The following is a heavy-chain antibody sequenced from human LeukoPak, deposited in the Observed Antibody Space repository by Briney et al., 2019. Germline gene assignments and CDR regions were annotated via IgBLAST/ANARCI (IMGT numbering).Heavy chain of an antibody. V-gene: IGHV3-43*02. CDR2: ISGDGGST. Sequence: GGTLRLSCAASGFTFDDYAMHWVRHGPGKGLVWVFLISGDGGSTYYADSVKGRFTISRDNSKNSLYLQMNSLRTEDTALYYCAKEEVGGDGYNDYWGQGTLVTVSS. D-gene: IGHD5-24*01. CDR1: GFTFDDYA. CDR3: AKEEVGGDGYNDY. J-gene: IGHJ4*02.